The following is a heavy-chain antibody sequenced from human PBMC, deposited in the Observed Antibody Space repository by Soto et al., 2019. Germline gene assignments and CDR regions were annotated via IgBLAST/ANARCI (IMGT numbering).Heavy chain of an antibody. CDR2: IKHDGSVQ. V-gene: IGHV3-7*03. CDR1: GFTFSGYW. J-gene: IGHJ4*02. CDR3: ARAPYSNGWYRFDL. Sequence: QLVEYGGGLVQPGGSLRLSCEGSGFTFSGYWMSWVRQAPGKGLEWVADIKHDGSVQYYVDSVKGRFTISRDNAKKLLYLQMNGLRAEDTAVYYCARAPYSNGWYRFDLWGQGTLVTVSS. D-gene: IGHD6-19*01.